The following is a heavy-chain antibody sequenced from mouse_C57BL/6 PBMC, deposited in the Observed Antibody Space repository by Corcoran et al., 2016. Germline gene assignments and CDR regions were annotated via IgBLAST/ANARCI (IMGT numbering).Heavy chain of an antibody. D-gene: IGHD1-1*01. CDR1: GYTFTDYY. J-gene: IGHJ2*01. CDR3: ARGTFTTVNFDY. CDR2: INPNNGGT. Sequence: EVQLQQSGPELVKPGASVKISCKASGYTFTDYYMNWVKQSHGKSLEWIGDINPNNGGTSYNQKFKGKATLTVDKSSSTAYMELRSLTSEDSAVYYCARGTFTTVNFDYWGQGTTLTVSS. V-gene: IGHV1-26*01.